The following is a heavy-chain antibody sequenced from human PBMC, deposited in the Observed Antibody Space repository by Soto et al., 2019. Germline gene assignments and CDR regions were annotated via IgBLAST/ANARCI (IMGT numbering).Heavy chain of an antibody. CDR3: ARDRARGYSYGYVGYYGMDV. Sequence: SVKVSCKASGGTFSSYAISWVRQAPGQGLEWMGGIIPIFGTANYAQKFQGRVTITADESTSAAYMELSSLRSGDTAVYYCARDRARGYSYGYVGYYGMDVWGQGTTVTVSS. CDR2: IIPIFGTA. CDR1: GGTFSSYA. V-gene: IGHV1-69*13. J-gene: IGHJ6*02. D-gene: IGHD5-18*01.